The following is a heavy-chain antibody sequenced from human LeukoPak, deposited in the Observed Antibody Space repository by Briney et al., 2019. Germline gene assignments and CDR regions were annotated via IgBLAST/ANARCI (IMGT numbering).Heavy chain of an antibody. CDR3: ARGGTSGRSGFDP. V-gene: IGHV3-11*05. CDR1: GFTVSSKY. CDR2: ISGGSVYT. Sequence: GGSLRLSCAASGFTVSSKYMNWIRQAPGKGLEWVSYISGGSVYTNYADSVKGRFTISRDNAKKSLYLQMNSLRAEDTAVYYCARGGTSGRSGFDPWGQGTLVTVSS. D-gene: IGHD1-1*01. J-gene: IGHJ5*02.